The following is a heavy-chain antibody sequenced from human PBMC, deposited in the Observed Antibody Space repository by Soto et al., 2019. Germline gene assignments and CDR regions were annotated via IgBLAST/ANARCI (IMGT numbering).Heavy chain of an antibody. Sequence: EVQLVESGGGLVQPGGSLRLSCAASGFTFSSYSMNWVRQAPGKGLEWVSYISSSSSTIYYADSVKGRFTISRDNAKNSLYLQMNSLRAEDMAVYYCVITHPAVTPGAFDIWGQGTMVTVSS. V-gene: IGHV3-48*01. D-gene: IGHD4-17*01. CDR1: GFTFSSYS. J-gene: IGHJ3*02. CDR3: VITHPAVTPGAFDI. CDR2: ISSSSSTI.